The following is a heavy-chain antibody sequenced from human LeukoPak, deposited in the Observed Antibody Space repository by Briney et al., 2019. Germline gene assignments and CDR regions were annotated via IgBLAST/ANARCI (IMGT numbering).Heavy chain of an antibody. CDR2: IEQDGSEK. V-gene: IGHV3-7*01. CDR1: EFTFNSYW. Sequence: PRGSLRLSCAASEFTFNSYWMSWVRQAPGKGLEWVANIEQDGSEKYYVDSVKGRFTISRDNAKNSLYLQMNTLRAEDTAVYYCARGVEPLAANTLAYWGQGTLVTVSS. CDR3: ARGVEPLAANTLAY. J-gene: IGHJ4*02. D-gene: IGHD1-14*01.